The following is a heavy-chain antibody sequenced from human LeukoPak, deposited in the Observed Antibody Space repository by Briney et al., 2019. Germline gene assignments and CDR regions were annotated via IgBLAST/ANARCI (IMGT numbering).Heavy chain of an antibody. D-gene: IGHD5-18*01. CDR2: ISYDGSNK. CDR3: ASDRQDTASLHYFDY. V-gene: IGHV3-30-3*01. Sequence: PGRSLRLSCAASGFTFSSYAMHWVRQAPGKGLEWVAVISYDGSNKYYADSVKGRFTISRDNSKNTLYLQMNSLRVEDMAVYYCASDRQDTASLHYFDYWGQGTLVTVSS. J-gene: IGHJ4*02. CDR1: GFTFSSYA.